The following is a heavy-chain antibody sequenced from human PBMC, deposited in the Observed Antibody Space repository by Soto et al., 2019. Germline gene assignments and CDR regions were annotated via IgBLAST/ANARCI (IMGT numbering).Heavy chain of an antibody. CDR3: AKAREAEYYDILTGYYGAGGFDY. J-gene: IGHJ4*02. CDR2: ISGSGGST. CDR1: GFTFSSYA. V-gene: IGHV3-23*01. D-gene: IGHD3-9*01. Sequence: GGSLRLSCAASGFTFSSYAMSWVRQAPGKGLEWVSAISGSGGSTYYADSVKGRFTISRDNSKNTLYLQMNSLRAEDTAVYYCAKAREAEYYDILTGYYGAGGFDYWGQGTLVTVSS.